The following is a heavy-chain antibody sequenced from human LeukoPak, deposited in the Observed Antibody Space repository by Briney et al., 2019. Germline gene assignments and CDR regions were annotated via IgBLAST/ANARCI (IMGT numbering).Heavy chain of an antibody. CDR3: ARGIAVAGKTLDY. V-gene: IGHV3-21*01. J-gene: IGHJ4*02. Sequence: PGGSLRLSCAASGFTFSSYSMNWVRQAPGKGLEWVSSISSSSYIYYADSVKGRFTISRDNAKNSLYLQMNSLRAEDTAVYYCARGIAVAGKTLDYWGQGTLVTVSS. CDR1: GFTFSSYS. CDR2: ISSSSYI. D-gene: IGHD6-19*01.